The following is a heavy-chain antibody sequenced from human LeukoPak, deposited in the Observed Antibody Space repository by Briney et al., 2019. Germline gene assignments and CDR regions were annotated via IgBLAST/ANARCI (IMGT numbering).Heavy chain of an antibody. D-gene: IGHD2-2*01. CDR2: INRNGGST. CDR3: ARTQIGYCSGTSCTLYYFDY. V-gene: IGHV3-20*04. Sequence: GGSLRLSCAASGVSFDDYAMSWVRQDPGKGLEWVSSINRNGGSTAYAESVKGRFTISRDNAKNSLYLQMNSLRAEDTALYYCARTQIGYCSGTSCTLYYFDYWGQGTLVTVSS. CDR1: GVSFDDYA. J-gene: IGHJ4*02.